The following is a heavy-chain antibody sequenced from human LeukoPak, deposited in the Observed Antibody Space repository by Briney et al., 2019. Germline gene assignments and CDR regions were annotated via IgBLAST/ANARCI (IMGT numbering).Heavy chain of an antibody. V-gene: IGHV1-2*02. J-gene: IGHJ4*02. CDR1: GYTFTGYF. D-gene: IGHD1-1*01. CDR2: INPNSGGT. CDR3: ARDYELGTPGTAYEYLDS. Sequence: GASVKVSCKASGYTFTGYFMHWVRQAPGQGLEWMGWINPNSGGTSYPQNFQGRVTMTSDTSSSTVYMELSRLTSDDTAIYYCARDYELGTPGTAYEYLDSWGQGTLVTVSS.